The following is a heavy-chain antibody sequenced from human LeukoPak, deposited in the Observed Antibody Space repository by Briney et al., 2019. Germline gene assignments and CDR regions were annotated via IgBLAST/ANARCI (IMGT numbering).Heavy chain of an antibody. J-gene: IGHJ6*03. CDR2: INHSGST. CDR3: ARRRPMVRYYYYYMDV. CDR1: GGSFSGYY. D-gene: IGHD4/OR15-4a*01. V-gene: IGHV4-34*01. Sequence: SETLSLTCAVYGGSFSGYYWSWIRQPPGKGLEWIGEINHSGSTNYNPSLKSRVTISVDTSKNQFSLKLSSVTAADTAVYYCARRRPMVRYYYYYMDVWGKGTTVTVSS.